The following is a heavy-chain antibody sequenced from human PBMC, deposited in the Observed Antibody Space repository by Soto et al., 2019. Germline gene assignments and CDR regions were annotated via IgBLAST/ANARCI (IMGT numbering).Heavy chain of an antibody. CDR1: GFTFSSNW. CDR3: SQALNF. J-gene: IGHJ4*02. D-gene: IGHD6-6*01. Sequence: PGGSLRLSCAASGFTFSSNWMDWVRQAPGKGLEWVANINQDGSEKHYIDSVKGRFIISRDNAKNSLYLQMSSLTAEDSALYYCSQALNFWGQGTLVTVSS. V-gene: IGHV3-7*01. CDR2: INQDGSEK.